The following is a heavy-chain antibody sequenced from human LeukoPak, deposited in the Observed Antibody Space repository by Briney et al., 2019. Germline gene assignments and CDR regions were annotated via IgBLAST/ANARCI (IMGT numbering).Heavy chain of an antibody. CDR2: ISAYNGNT. V-gene: IGHV1-18*01. J-gene: IGHJ5*02. CDR3: ARVIEAYYYDSSGPNWFDP. CDR1: GYTFTSYG. D-gene: IGHD3-22*01. Sequence: AASVKVSCKASGYTFTSYGISWVRQAPGQGLEWMGWISAYNGNTNYALKLQGRVTMTTDTSTSTAYMELRSLRSDDTAVYYCARVIEAYYYDSSGPNWFDPWGQGTLVTVSS.